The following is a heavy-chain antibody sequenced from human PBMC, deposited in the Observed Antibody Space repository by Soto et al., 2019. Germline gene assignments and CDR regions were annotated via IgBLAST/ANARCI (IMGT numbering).Heavy chain of an antibody. CDR1: GDRVSNNSAG. D-gene: IGHD1-1*01. CDR3: ARGSWDDVSGHYYMDV. J-gene: IGHJ6*03. Sequence: HSLSLTCNISGDRVSNNSAGCNSIKQTPSRGLEWLGRTYYKSKWYYTYAASVKSRMTVSPDTSKNQFSLQLTSVTPEDTAVYYCARGSWDDVSGHYYMDVWDKGTTVTVSS. CDR2: TYYKSKWYY. V-gene: IGHV6-1*01.